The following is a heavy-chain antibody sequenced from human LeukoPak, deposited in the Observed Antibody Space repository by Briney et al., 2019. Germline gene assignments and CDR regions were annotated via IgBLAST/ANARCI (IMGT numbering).Heavy chain of an antibody. Sequence: SETLSLTCTVSRGSISSSSYYWGWIRQPPGKGLEWIGSIYYSGSTYYNPSLKSRVTISVDTSKNQFSLKLSSVTAADTAVYYCARTYYYDSSGYYFQHWGQGALVTVSS. D-gene: IGHD3-22*01. V-gene: IGHV4-39*01. CDR1: RGSISSSSYY. CDR3: ARTYYYDSSGYYFQH. CDR2: IYYSGST. J-gene: IGHJ1*01.